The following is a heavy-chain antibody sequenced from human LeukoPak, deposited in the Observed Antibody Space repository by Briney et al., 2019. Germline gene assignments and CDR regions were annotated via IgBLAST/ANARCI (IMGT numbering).Heavy chain of an antibody. CDR1: GFTFSGYA. CDR3: AKVGEGLLWFGELFLPYFDY. V-gene: IGHV3-23*01. Sequence: GGSLRLSCAASGFTFSGYAMSWVRQAPGKGLEWVSAISGSGGSTYYADSVKGRFTTSRDNSKNTLYLQMNSLRAEDTAVYYCAKVGEGLLWFGELFLPYFDYWGQGTMVTVCS. CDR2: ISGSGGST. D-gene: IGHD3-10*01. J-gene: IGHJ4*02.